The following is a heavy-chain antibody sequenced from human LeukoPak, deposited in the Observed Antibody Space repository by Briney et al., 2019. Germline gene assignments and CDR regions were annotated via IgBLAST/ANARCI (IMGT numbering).Heavy chain of an antibody. CDR3: ARDWTEMATIDY. D-gene: IGHD5-24*01. CDR1: GGTFSSYA. V-gene: IGHV1-69*04. J-gene: IGHJ4*02. CDR2: IIPILGIA. Sequence: SVKVSCKASGGTFSSYAISWVRQAPGQGLEWMGRIIPILGIANYAQKFQGRVTITADKSTSTAYMELSSLRSEDTAVYYCARDWTEMATIDYWGQGTLVTVSS.